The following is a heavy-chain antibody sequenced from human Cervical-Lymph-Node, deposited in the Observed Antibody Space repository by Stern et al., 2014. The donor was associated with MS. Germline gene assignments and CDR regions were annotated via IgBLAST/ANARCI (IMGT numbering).Heavy chain of an antibody. Sequence: VQLVESGAEAKAPGASMKVSCKASGYIFTDYYLHLVRQAPGQGLEWLGWINQNSGGTNYAQNFQGRVTMTRDTSITTAYMELRWLGYADTAVYYCARGSGTAYDLRGDYWGQGTLVTVSS. J-gene: IGHJ4*01. CDR1: GYIFTDYY. CDR3: ARGSGTAYDLRGDY. CDR2: INQNSGGT. D-gene: IGHD3-3*01. V-gene: IGHV1-2*02.